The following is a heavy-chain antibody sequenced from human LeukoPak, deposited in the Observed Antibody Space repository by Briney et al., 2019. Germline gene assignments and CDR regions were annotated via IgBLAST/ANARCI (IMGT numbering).Heavy chain of an antibody. CDR1: GFTISNNY. D-gene: IGHD2-15*01. Sequence: GGSLRLSCAASGFTISNNYIRWLRQAPGKGLEWVSYISSSSSTIYYADSVKGRFTISRDSAKNSLYLQMNSLRVEDTAVYYCARVCSGGSCYSYAFDIWGQGTMVTVSS. CDR2: ISSSSSTI. J-gene: IGHJ3*02. V-gene: IGHV3-11*04. CDR3: ARVCSGGSCYSYAFDI.